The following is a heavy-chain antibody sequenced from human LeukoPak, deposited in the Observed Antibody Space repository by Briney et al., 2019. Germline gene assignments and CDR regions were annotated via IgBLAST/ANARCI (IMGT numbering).Heavy chain of an antibody. V-gene: IGHV4-61*01. CDR1: GGSVSSGSYY. CDR2: IYYSGST. Sequence: SETLSLTCTVSGGSVSSGSYYWSWIRQPPGKRLEWIGYIYYSGSTNYNPSLKSRVTISVDTSKNQFSLKLSSVTAADTAVYYRARGTPFRERSSKYYFDYWGQGTLVTVSS. D-gene: IGHD6-6*01. CDR3: ARGTPFRERSSKYYFDY. J-gene: IGHJ4*02.